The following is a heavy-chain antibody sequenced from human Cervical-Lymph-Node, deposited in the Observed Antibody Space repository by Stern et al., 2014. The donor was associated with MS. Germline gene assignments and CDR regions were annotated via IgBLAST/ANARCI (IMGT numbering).Heavy chain of an antibody. Sequence: VQLVQSGGGLVKPGGSLRLSCAASGFTFATYTMHWVRQAPGKGLEWVSSISPTSTFRNYADLVKGRFTIFRDNAKNSLSLQMNSLRAEDTAVYYCAAGGEGRSDLDPWGQGTLVTVSS. D-gene: IGHD3-10*01. V-gene: IGHV3-21*06. CDR2: ISPTSTFR. J-gene: IGHJ5*02. CDR1: GFTFATYT. CDR3: AAGGEGRSDLDP.